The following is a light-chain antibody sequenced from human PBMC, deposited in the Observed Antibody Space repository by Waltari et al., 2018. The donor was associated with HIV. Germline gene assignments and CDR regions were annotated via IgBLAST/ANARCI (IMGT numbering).Light chain of an antibody. J-gene: IGKJ3*01. Sequence: DIQMTQSPSSLSASVGDRVTISCRASQGISNYLAWYQQKPGKPPKILNYAASTLQLGVASRVNGSGTGTDFTLTISSMRPEDFATYYCQKYSNAPFSFGPGTTVDIK. V-gene: IGKV1-27*01. CDR3: QKYSNAPFS. CDR2: AAS. CDR1: QGISNY.